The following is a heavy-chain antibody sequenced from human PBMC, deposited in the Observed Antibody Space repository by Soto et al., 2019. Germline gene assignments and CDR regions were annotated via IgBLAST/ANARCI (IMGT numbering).Heavy chain of an antibody. CDR3: AKDTGPN. CDR1: GFTVENYV. V-gene: IGHV3-9*01. J-gene: IGHJ4*02. CDR2: ISWNSNTI. Sequence: PGGCLGLSCAASGFTVENYVMHWVRQAPGKGLEWVSGISWNSNTIAYADSVKGRFTISRDNAKNSLYLQMNSLRAEDTAFYYCAKDTGPNWGQGTLVTVSS.